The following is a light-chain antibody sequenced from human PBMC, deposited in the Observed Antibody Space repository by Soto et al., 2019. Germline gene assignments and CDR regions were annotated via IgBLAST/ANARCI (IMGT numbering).Light chain of an antibody. CDR3: QQYNNWWT. Sequence: VMTQSPAALSVSPGERATLSCRASQSINSNLAWYQQRPGQAPRLLIYGASTRATGIPARFSGSGSGTEFTLTISSLQSEDFAVYYCQQYNNWWTLGQGTKVDLK. CDR2: GAS. J-gene: IGKJ1*01. CDR1: QSINSN. V-gene: IGKV3-15*01.